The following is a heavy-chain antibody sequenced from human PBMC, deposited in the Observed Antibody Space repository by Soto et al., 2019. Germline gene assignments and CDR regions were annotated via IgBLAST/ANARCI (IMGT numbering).Heavy chain of an antibody. V-gene: IGHV2-5*02. J-gene: IGHJ6*01. D-gene: IGHD2-21*02. CDR1: GLSLSTTGVG. CDR2: IYWDDDK. CDR3: VQSRCGGDCLQSYSSHSYYGLDV. Sequence: QITLKESGPTLMKPTQTLTLTCTFSGLSLSTTGVGVGWIRQPPGKALEWLALIYWDDDKRYSPSLKSRLTITKDTSKNQVVLTMTNMDPVDTATYYCVQSRCGGDCLQSYSSHSYYGLDVW.